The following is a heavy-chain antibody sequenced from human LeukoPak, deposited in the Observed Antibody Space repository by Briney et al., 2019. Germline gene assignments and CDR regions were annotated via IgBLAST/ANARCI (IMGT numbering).Heavy chain of an antibody. D-gene: IGHD3-16*01. Sequence: SETLSLTCTVSGGSISSGGYYWSWIRQHPGKGLEWIGYIYYSGNTYYNPSLKSRVTISVDTSKNQFSLKLSSVTAADTAVYYCARVMTVQNGMGVWGQGTMVTVSS. CDR1: GGSISSGGYY. V-gene: IGHV4-31*03. CDR2: IYYSGNT. J-gene: IGHJ6*02. CDR3: ARVMTVQNGMGV.